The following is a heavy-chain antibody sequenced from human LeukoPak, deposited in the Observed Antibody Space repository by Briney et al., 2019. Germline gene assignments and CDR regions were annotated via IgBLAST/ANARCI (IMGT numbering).Heavy chain of an antibody. CDR3: ARGREVAGTKYYFDY. Sequence: ASLKVSCQASGYTFTGFYIHWVRQAPGQDLEWMGWIIPNSGDKKYAQKFQGRVTMTRDTSISTAYMEMSGLRPGDTGVYYCARGREVAGTKYYFDYWGQGTLVTVSS. D-gene: IGHD6-19*01. CDR2: IIPNSGDK. J-gene: IGHJ4*02. V-gene: IGHV1-2*02. CDR1: GYTFTGFY.